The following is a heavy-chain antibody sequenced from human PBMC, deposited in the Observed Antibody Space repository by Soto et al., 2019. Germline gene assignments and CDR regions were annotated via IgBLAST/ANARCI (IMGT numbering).Heavy chain of an antibody. CDR1: GFVFGSYG. CDR2: MTKEVGKE. D-gene: IGHD3-10*01. CDR3: GTLQLWFGELLSVGDY. V-gene: IGHV3-30*03. Sequence: QVQLVESGGGVVQPGRSLRLSCAASGFVFGSYGMQWVRQTPGEGLAWVAVMTKEVGKEYYADSVRGRFTISRDNAKDTLYLQMNSLRPEDTGVYYCGTLQLWFGELLSVGDYWGRGTPVTVSS. J-gene: IGHJ4*02.